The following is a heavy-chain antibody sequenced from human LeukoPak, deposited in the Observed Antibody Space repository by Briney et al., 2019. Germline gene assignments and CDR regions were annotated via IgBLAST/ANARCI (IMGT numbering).Heavy chain of an antibody. CDR3: ARVDMYYDFWSGYYRGSSYDAFDI. J-gene: IGHJ3*02. Sequence: GGSLRLSCAASGFTFSSYWMSWVRQAPGKGLEWVANIKQDGSEKYYVDSVKGRFTISRDNAKNSLYLQMNSLRAEDTAVYYCARVDMYYDFWSGYYRGSSYDAFDIWGQGTMVTVSS. V-gene: IGHV3-7*01. CDR1: GFTFSSYW. CDR2: IKQDGSEK. D-gene: IGHD3-3*01.